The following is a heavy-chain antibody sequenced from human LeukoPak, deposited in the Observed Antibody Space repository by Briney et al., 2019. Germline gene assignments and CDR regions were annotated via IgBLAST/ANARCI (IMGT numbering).Heavy chain of an antibody. V-gene: IGHV7-4-1*02. CDR3: ARDGTPYSYGRKHDY. CDR2: INTNTGNP. D-gene: IGHD5-18*01. Sequence: ASVKVSCKASGYSFDSYAMNWVRQAPGQGLEWMGWINTNTGNPTYARGFTGRFVFSLDTSVSTAYLQISSLKAEDTAVYYCARDGTPYSYGRKHDYWGQGTLVTVSS. J-gene: IGHJ4*02. CDR1: GYSFDSYA.